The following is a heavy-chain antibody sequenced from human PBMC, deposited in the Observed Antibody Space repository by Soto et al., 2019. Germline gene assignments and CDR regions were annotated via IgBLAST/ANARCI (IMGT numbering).Heavy chain of an antibody. D-gene: IGHD1-26*01. CDR2: ISAYNGNT. V-gene: IGHV1-18*01. CDR3: ARVISGSYLTYYYHGMEV. Sequence: ASVKVSCKASGYTFTSYGISWVRQAPGQGLEWMGWISAYNGNTNYAQKLQGRVTMTTDTSTSTAYMELRSLRSDDTAVYYCARVISGSYLTYYYHGMEVWGQGTTVTVSS. CDR1: GYTFTSYG. J-gene: IGHJ6*02.